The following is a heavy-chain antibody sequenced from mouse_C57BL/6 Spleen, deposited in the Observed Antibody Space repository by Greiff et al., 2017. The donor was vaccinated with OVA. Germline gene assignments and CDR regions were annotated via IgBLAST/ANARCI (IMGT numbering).Heavy chain of an antibody. J-gene: IGHJ4*01. CDR2: INPNNGGT. V-gene: IGHV1-18*01. CDR1: GYTFTDYN. D-gene: IGHD1-1*01. Sequence: VQLKESGPELVKPGASVKIPCKASGYTFTDYNMDWVKQSHGKSLEWIGDINPNNGGTIYNQKFKGKATLTVDKSSSTAYMELRSLTSEDTAVYYCARCYYGSSYDAMDYWGQGTSVTVSS. CDR3: ARCYYGSSYDAMDY.